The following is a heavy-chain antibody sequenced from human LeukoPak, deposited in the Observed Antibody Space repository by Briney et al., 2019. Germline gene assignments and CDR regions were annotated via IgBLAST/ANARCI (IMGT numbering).Heavy chain of an antibody. V-gene: IGHV4-34*01. Sequence: PSETLSLTCAVYGGSFSGYYWSWIRQPPGKGLEWIGEINHSGSTNYNPSLKSRVTISVDTSKNQFSLKPSSVTAADTAVYYCAREALLWFGEFNWFDPWGQGTLVTVSS. CDR3: AREALLWFGEFNWFDP. D-gene: IGHD3-10*01. J-gene: IGHJ5*02. CDR1: GGSFSGYY. CDR2: INHSGST.